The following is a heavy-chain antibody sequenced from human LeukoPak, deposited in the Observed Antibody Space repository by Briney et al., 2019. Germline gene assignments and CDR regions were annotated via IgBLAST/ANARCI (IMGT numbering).Heavy chain of an antibody. V-gene: IGHV2-5*02. CDR2: IYWDDDT. CDR1: GFSLSTNGVG. CDR3: AHAHCAGRDCYDAFDF. D-gene: IGHD2-21*02. J-gene: IGHJ4*02. Sequence: ESGPTLLKPTQTLTLTCSVSGFSLSTNGVGLGWIRQPPGKALEWLALIYWDDDTRYSPSLKSRFTIAKDTSKNQAILTVTNVGSLDPATYYCAHAHCAGRDCYDAFDFWGQGTLVTVSS.